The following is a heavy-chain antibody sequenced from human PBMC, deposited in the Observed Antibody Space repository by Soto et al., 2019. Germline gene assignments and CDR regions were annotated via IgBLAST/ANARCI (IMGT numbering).Heavy chain of an antibody. D-gene: IGHD2-2*01. V-gene: IGHV3-48*02. CDR1: GFTFSYYS. Sequence: RGSLRLSCAGSGFTFSYYSMNWVRQAPGKGLEWVSYIRTTPSVIVYADSVKGRFTISRDNAKNSIYLQVNRPTDAGTAVDYWARDHRYAFDIWGQGTPVTLSS. CDR3: ARDHRYAFDI. J-gene: IGHJ4*02. CDR2: IRTTPSVI.